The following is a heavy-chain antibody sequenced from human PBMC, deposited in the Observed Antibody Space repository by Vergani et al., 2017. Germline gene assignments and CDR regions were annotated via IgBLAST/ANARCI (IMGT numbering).Heavy chain of an antibody. CDR1: GFTFSSYA. Sequence: PASGFTFSSYAMHWVRQAPGKGLEWVAVISYDGSNKYYADSVKCRFTISRDNSKNTLYLQMNSLRAEDTAVYYCARGGVFSGDPFDYWGQGTLVTVSS. V-gene: IGHV3-30-3*01. J-gene: IGHJ4*02. CDR2: ISYDGSNK. D-gene: IGHD7-27*01. CDR3: ARGGVFSGDPFDY.